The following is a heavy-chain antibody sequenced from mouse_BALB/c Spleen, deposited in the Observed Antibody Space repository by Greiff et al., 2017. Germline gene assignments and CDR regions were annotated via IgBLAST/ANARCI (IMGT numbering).Heavy chain of an antibody. Sequence: EVKLMESGPGLVKPSQSLSLTCSVTGYSITSGYYWNWIRQFPGNKLEWMGYISYDGSNNYNPSLKNRISITRDTSKNQFFLKLNSVTTEDTATYYCARGHGNYGGGMSAMDYWGQGTSVTVSS. CDR1: GYSITSGYY. V-gene: IGHV3-6*02. CDR2: ISYDGSN. D-gene: IGHD2-1*01. CDR3: ARGHGNYGGGMSAMDY. J-gene: IGHJ4*01.